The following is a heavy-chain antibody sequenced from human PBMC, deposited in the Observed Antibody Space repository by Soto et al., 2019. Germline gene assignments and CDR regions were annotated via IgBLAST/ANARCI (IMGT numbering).Heavy chain of an antibody. D-gene: IGHD6-19*01. J-gene: IGHJ4*02. CDR1: GGTFTTYH. Sequence: QVQLVQSGAAVRQPGSSVKVSCKASGGTFTTYHISWVRQAPGQGLEWMGGIIPLFDATKYAQKFQGRVTITADKSTGTAYMELSSLRSEDTAMYYCARDRSSSWYNGTFYFDSWGQGTLVTVSS. CDR2: IIPLFDAT. CDR3: ARDRSSSWYNGTFYFDS. V-gene: IGHV1-69*06.